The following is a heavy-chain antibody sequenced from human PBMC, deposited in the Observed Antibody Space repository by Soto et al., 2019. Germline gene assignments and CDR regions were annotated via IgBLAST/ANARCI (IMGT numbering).Heavy chain of an antibody. D-gene: IGHD4-17*01. CDR1: GFTFSSHG. CDR2: ISYDGTNK. Sequence: PGGSLRLSCAASGFTFSSHGMHWVRQAPGKGLEWVAFISYDGTNKWYVDSVKGRFTISRDNSKNTLYLEMNSLRAEDTAVYYWAKDGPPDYADYLYLDHWGQGTLVTVSS. V-gene: IGHV3-30*18. CDR3: AKDGPPDYADYLYLDH. J-gene: IGHJ5*02.